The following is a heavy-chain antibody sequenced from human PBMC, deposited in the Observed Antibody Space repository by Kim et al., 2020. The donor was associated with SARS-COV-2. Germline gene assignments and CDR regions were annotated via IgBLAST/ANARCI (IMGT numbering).Heavy chain of an antibody. CDR1: GGSISSYY. CDR3: ATYSGYGGFDY. Sequence: SETLSLTCTVSGGSISSYYWSWIRQPPGKGLEWIGYIYYSGSTNYNPSLKSRVTISVDTSKNQFSLKLSSVTAADTAVYYCATYSGYGGFDYWGQGTLVTVSS. J-gene: IGHJ4*02. V-gene: IGHV4-59*08. D-gene: IGHD5-12*01. CDR2: IYYSGST.